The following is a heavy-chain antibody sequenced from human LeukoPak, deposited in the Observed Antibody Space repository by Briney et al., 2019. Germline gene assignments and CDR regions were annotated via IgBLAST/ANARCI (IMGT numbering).Heavy chain of an antibody. CDR2: IAYDGGNK. CDR3: ARDSSPWYYYDRSGSNGFDP. V-gene: IGHV3-30*03. CDR1: GFDFSSYS. D-gene: IGHD3-22*01. J-gene: IGHJ5*02. Sequence: GGSLRLSCATSGFDFSSYSMNWVRQAPGKGLEWVAVIAYDGGNKYYADSVKGRFTISRDNSENTLYLQMNSLRAEDTAVYYCARDSSPWYYYDRSGSNGFDPWGQGTLVTVSS.